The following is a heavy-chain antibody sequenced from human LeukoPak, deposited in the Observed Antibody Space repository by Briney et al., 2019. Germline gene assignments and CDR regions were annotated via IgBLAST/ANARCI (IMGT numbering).Heavy chain of an antibody. Sequence: GASVTVSFKSSGYTFTVYYMHWVRQAPGQGLEWMGWINPNSGGTNYAQKFQGRVTMTRDTSISTAYMELSRLRSDDTAVYYCARDGGPTTVTTPGYWGQGTLVTVSS. V-gene: IGHV1-2*02. D-gene: IGHD4-17*01. J-gene: IGHJ4*02. CDR2: INPNSGGT. CDR3: ARDGGPTTVTTPGY. CDR1: GYTFTVYY.